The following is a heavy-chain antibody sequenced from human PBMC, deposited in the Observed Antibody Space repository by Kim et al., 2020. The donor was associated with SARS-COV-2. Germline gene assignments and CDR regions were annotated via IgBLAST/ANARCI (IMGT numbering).Heavy chain of an antibody. J-gene: IGHJ3*02. CDR3: ARGYDYVWGSYRRDAFDI. V-gene: IGHV3-30*04. Sequence: GGSLRLSCAASGFTFSSYAMHWVRQAPGKGLEWVAVISYDGSNKYYADSVKGRFTISRDNSKNTLYLQMNSMRAEDTAVYYCARGYDYVWGSYRRDAFDIWGQGTMVTVSS. D-gene: IGHD3-16*02. CDR1: GFTFSSYA. CDR2: ISYDGSNK.